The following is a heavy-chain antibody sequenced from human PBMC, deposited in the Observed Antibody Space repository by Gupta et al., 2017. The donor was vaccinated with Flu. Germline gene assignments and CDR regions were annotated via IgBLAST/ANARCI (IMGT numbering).Heavy chain of an antibody. D-gene: IGHD2-2*01. CDR3: ASGKYQLLSSSGYYYGMDV. CDR2: INHSGST. J-gene: IGHJ6*02. V-gene: IGHV4-34*01. CDR1: GGSFSGYY. Sequence: QVQLQQWGAGLLKPSETLSLTCAVYGGSFSGYYWSWIRPPPGKGLEWIGEINHSGSTNYNPSLKSRVTISVDTSKNQFSLKLSSVTAADTAVYYCASGKYQLLSSSGYYYGMDVWGQGTTVTVSS.